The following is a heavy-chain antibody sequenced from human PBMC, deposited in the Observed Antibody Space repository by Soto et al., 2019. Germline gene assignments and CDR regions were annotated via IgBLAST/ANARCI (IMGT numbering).Heavy chain of an antibody. CDR3: ARDGSTRYNWFDP. D-gene: IGHD2-2*01. V-gene: IGHV4-59*01. Sequence: QVQLQESGPGLVKPSETLSLTCTVSGGSISSYYWSWIRQPPGKGLEWIGYIYYSGSTNYNPSLKSRVTISVDTSKNQFSLKLSSVTAADTAVYYCARDGSTRYNWFDPWGQGTLVTVSS. CDR1: GGSISSYY. CDR2: IYYSGST. J-gene: IGHJ5*02.